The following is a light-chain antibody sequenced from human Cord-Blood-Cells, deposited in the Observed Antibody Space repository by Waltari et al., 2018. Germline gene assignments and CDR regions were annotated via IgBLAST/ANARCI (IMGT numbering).Light chain of an antibody. CDR1: SSDVGGYNY. Sequence: QSALTQPRSVSGSPGQSVTISCTGTSSDVGGYNYVSLYQQHPGKAPELMIYDVSKRPAGVPDCFSGSKSGNTASLTISGLQAEDEADYYCCSYAGSYTWVFGGGTKLTVL. J-gene: IGLJ3*02. CDR3: CSYAGSYTWV. CDR2: DVS. V-gene: IGLV2-11*01.